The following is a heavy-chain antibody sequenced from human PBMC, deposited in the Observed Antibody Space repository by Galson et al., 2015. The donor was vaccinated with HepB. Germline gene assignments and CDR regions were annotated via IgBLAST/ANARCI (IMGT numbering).Heavy chain of an antibody. CDR1: GFTTGFTFRHYG. J-gene: IGHJ6*02. CDR3: AKDHGDYVWGSFPREYGMDV. V-gene: IGHV3-30*18. Sequence: SLRLSCAGSGFTTGFTFRHYGLHWVRQAPGKGLEWAAVISYDGSNRYYADSVKGRFTISRDNSKNTLYLQMNSLRPEDTAVYYCAKDHGDYVWGSFPREYGMDVWGQGTTVTVYS. CDR2: ISYDGSNR. D-gene: IGHD3-16*01.